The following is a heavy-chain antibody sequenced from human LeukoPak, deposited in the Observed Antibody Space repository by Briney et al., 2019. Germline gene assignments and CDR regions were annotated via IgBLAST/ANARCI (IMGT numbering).Heavy chain of an antibody. Sequence: GGSLRLSCAASGFTFGDYAMSWVRQAPGKGLEWVGFIRLNAYGGTTEYAASVKGRCTISRDDSKSIAYLQMNSLKTDDTAVYYCTRVAQVDTALVDYFDYWGQGTLVTVSS. CDR3: TRVAQVDTALVDYFDY. D-gene: IGHD5-18*01. V-gene: IGHV3-49*04. J-gene: IGHJ4*02. CDR2: IRLNAYGGTT. CDR1: GFTFGDYA.